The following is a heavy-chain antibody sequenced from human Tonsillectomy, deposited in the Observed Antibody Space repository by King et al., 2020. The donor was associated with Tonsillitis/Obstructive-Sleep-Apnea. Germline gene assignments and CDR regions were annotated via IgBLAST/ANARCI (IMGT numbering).Heavy chain of an antibody. V-gene: IGHV4-34*01. CDR3: ARARLWYFDL. J-gene: IGHJ2*01. CDR1: GGSFSGYY. CDR2: INHSGST. D-gene: IGHD2-21*01. Sequence: QVQLQQWGAGLLKPSETLSLTCAVYGGSFSGYYWSWIRQPPGKGLEWIGEINHSGSTNYNPSLKSRVTISVDTSKNQFSLKLSSVTAADTAVYYCARARLWYFDLRGRGTLVTVSS.